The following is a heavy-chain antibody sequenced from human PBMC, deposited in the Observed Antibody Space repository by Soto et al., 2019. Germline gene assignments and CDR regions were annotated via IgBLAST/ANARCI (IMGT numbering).Heavy chain of an antibody. CDR2: ISSSSSYI. V-gene: IGHV3-21*01. CDR1: GFTFSSYS. J-gene: IGHJ4*02. CDR3: ARGQGYGSGSYYPFDY. Sequence: EVQLVESGGGLVKPGGSLRLSCAASGFTFSSYSMNWVRQAPGKGLEWVSSISSSSSYIYYADSVKGRFTISRDNAKNSLYLQMNSLRAEDTAVYYCARGQGYGSGSYYPFDYWGQGTLVTVSS. D-gene: IGHD3-10*01.